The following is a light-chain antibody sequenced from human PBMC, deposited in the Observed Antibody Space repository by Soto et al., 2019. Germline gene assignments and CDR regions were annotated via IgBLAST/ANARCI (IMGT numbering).Light chain of an antibody. CDR1: QDISNY. J-gene: IGKJ2*01. CDR2: DAS. V-gene: IGKV1-16*01. CDR3: QQYNGDSYT. Sequence: DIQMTQSPSSLSASVGDRFTITCQASQDISNYLNWYQQKPGKAPKLLIYDASSLQSGVPSRFSGSGSGTEFTLTISSLQPEDFATYYCQQYNGDSYTFGQGTKVDIK.